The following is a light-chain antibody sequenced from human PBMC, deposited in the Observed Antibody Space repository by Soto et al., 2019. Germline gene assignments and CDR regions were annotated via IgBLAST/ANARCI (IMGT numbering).Light chain of an antibody. CDR1: SSDVGGYNY. CDR3: SSYTSSSTLYVV. CDR2: DVS. J-gene: IGLJ2*01. V-gene: IGLV2-14*01. Sequence: QSALTQPASVSGSPGQSITISCTGTSSDVGGYNYVSWYQQHPGKAPKLMIYDVSKRPSGVSNRFSASKSGNTASLTISGLQGEDEADYYCSSYTSSSTLYVVFGGGTKLTVL.